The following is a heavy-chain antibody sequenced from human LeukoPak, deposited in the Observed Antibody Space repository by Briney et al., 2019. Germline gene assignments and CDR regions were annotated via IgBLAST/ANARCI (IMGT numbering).Heavy chain of an antibody. CDR3: ARLMSGSASFDY. D-gene: IGHD6-19*01. J-gene: IGHJ4*02. Sequence: GESLKISCKGSGYSFTNYWITWVRQMPGKGLEWLGRIDPSDSYTNCSPSFHGHVTISADKYISTAYLQWSSLKASDTAMYYCARLMSGSASFDYWGQGTLLTVSS. CDR2: IDPSDSYT. CDR1: GYSFTNYW. V-gene: IGHV5-10-1*01.